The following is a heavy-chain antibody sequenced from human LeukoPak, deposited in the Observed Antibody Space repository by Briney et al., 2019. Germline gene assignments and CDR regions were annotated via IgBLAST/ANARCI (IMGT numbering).Heavy chain of an antibody. CDR2: FDPVDGET. CDR1: GYTLTELS. D-gene: IGHD2-15*01. J-gene: IGHJ5*02. V-gene: IGHV1-24*01. CDR3: ATDFRYCSGGSCYGFDP. Sequence: ASVKVSCKVSGYTLTELSMHWVRQAPGKGLEWMGGFDPVDGETIYAQKFQGRVTMTEDTSTDTAYMELSSLRSEDTAVYYCATDFRYCSGGSCYGFDPWGQGTLVTVSS.